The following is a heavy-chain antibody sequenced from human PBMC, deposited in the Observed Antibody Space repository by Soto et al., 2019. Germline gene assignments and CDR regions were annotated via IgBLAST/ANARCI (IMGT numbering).Heavy chain of an antibody. CDR3: ARWDDYGASDQYHFDN. J-gene: IGHJ4*02. V-gene: IGHV1-18*01. D-gene: IGHD4-17*01. Sequence: QVQLVQSGAEVKKPGASLKVSCKASGYTFTASGIAWVRQAPGQGLEWMGWVSVYNGHTEYSQKFLGRGAMTTDTCAETAYLELRSLRSDDGAVYYCARWDDYGASDQYHFDNWGQGTLVTVSS. CDR2: VSVYNGHT. CDR1: GYTFTASG.